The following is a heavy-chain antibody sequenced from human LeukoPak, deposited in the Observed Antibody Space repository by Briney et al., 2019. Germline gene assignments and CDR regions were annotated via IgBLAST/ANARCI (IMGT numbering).Heavy chain of an antibody. CDR3: ATVATMVRGVIITNWFDP. D-gene: IGHD3-10*01. CDR2: FDPEDGET. J-gene: IGHJ5*02. CDR1: GYTLTELS. V-gene: IGHV1-24*01. Sequence: ASVKVSCKVSGYTLTELSMHWVRQGPGKGLEWMGGFDPEDGETIYAQKFQGRVTMTEDTSTDTAYMELSSLRSEDTAVYYCATVATMVRGVIITNWFDPWGQGTLVTVSS.